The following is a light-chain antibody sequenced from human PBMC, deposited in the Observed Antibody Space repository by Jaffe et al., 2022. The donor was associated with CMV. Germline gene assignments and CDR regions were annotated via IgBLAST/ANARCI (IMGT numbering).Light chain of an antibody. CDR2: DNN. CDR3: QSYDSSLSDDVV. J-gene: IGLJ2*01. V-gene: IGLV1-40*01. Sequence: QSVLTQPPSVSGAPGQRVTISCTGSSSNIGAGYEVHWYQQLPGTAPKLLIYDNNNRPSGVPDRFSGSKSGTSASLAITGLQAEDEADYYCQSYDSSLSDDVVLGGGTKLTVL. CDR1: SSNIGAGYE.